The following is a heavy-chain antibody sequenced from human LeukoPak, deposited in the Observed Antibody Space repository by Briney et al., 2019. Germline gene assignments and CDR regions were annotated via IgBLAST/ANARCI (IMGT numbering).Heavy chain of an antibody. Sequence: SQTLSLTCAISGDSVSSNSAAWNWIRRSPSRGLEWLGRTYYRSKWYNDYAVSVKSRITINPDTSKNQFSLQLNSVTPEDTAVYYCAREFAKTGQAFDIWGQGTMVTVSS. D-gene: IGHD3-16*01. V-gene: IGHV6-1*01. CDR1: GDSVSSNSAA. CDR2: TYYRSKWYN. CDR3: AREFAKTGQAFDI. J-gene: IGHJ3*02.